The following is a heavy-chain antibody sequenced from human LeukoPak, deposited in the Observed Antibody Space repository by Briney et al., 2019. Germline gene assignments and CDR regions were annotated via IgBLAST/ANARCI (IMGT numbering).Heavy chain of an antibody. CDR1: GYTFTGYY. Sequence: GSVKVSCTASGYTFTGYYMHWVRQAPGQGLEWMGWINPNSGGTNYQGRVTMTRDTSISTAYMELSRLRSDDTAVYYCARTYYDIYNWFDPWGQGTLVTVSS. CDR3: ARTYYDIYNWFDP. J-gene: IGHJ5*02. CDR2: INPNSGGT. D-gene: IGHD3-9*01. V-gene: IGHV1-2*02.